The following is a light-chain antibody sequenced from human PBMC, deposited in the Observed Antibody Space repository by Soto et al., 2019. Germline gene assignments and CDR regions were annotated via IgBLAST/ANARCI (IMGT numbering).Light chain of an antibody. Sequence: DIQMTQSPSSLSASVGDRVTLTRPASQGMRNELGWYQQKPGKTPKRLMYAASSWQHGVPSRFSGSADGTEFTLTISSLQPDDFASYYCRQYNSSPYAFGQGTKLEIQ. J-gene: IGKJ2*01. CDR2: AAS. V-gene: IGKV1-17*01. CDR3: RQYNSSPYA. CDR1: QGMRNE.